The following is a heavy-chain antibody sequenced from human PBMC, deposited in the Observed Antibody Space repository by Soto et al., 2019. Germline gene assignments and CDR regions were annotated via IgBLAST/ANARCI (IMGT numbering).Heavy chain of an antibody. D-gene: IGHD3-10*01. CDR1: GFTFSSYG. J-gene: IGHJ5*02. CDR2: ISSSSSTI. Sequence: GGSLRLSCAASGFTFSSYGMNWVRQAPGKGLEWVSYISSSSSTIYYADSVKGRFTISRDNAKNSLYLQMNSLRDEDTAVYYCAGMTWFGEYNNWFDPWGQGTLVTVSS. V-gene: IGHV3-48*02. CDR3: AGMTWFGEYNNWFDP.